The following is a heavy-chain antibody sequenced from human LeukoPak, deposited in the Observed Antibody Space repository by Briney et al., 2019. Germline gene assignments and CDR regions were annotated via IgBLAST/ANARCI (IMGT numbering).Heavy chain of an antibody. CDR1: GFTFSGYG. J-gene: IGHJ4*02. Sequence: PGGSLRLSCAASGFTFSGYGMHWVRQAPGKGLEWVAFIRYDGSNKYYADSVKGRFTISRDNSKNTLYLQMNSLRAEDTAVYYCAKDYDRSGYYPLCYFDYWGQGTLVTVSS. CDR2: IRYDGSNK. D-gene: IGHD3-22*01. CDR3: AKDYDRSGYYPLCYFDY. V-gene: IGHV3-30*02.